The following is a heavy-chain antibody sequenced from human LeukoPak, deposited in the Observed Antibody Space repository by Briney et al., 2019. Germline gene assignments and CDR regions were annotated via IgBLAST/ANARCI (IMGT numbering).Heavy chain of an antibody. Sequence: GGSLRLSCAASGFTFSSYAMHWVRQAPGKGLEWVAVISYDGSNKYYADSVKGRFTISRDNSKNTLYLQMNSLRAEDTAVYYCAKVKHRPAAFFDYWGQGTLVTVSS. V-gene: IGHV3-30-3*01. CDR3: AKVKHRPAAFFDY. J-gene: IGHJ4*02. CDR1: GFTFSSYA. D-gene: IGHD2-2*01. CDR2: ISYDGSNK.